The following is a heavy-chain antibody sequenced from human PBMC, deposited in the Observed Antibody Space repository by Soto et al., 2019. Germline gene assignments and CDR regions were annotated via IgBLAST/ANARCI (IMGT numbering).Heavy chain of an antibody. D-gene: IGHD2-15*01. CDR3: ARDPLYCSGGSCYPRAYYYYYYMDV. Sequence: QVQLVESGGGVVQPGRSLRLSCAASGFTFSSYGMHWVRQAPGKGLEWVAVIWYDGSNKYYADSVKGRFTISRDNSKNTLYLQMNSLRAEDTAVYYCARDPLYCSGGSCYPRAYYYYYYMDVWGKGTTVTVSS. CDR2: IWYDGSNK. V-gene: IGHV3-33*01. J-gene: IGHJ6*03. CDR1: GFTFSSYG.